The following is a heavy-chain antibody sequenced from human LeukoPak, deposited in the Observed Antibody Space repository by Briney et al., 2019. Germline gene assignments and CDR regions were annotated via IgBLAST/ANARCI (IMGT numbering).Heavy chain of an antibody. Sequence: SETLSLTCTVSGGSISSGSYYWSWIRQPAGKGLEWIGYIYYSGSTNYNPSLKSRVTISVDTSKNQFSLKLSSVTAADTAVYYCARAHSIASYYYGVDVWGQGTTVTVSS. J-gene: IGHJ6*02. CDR2: IYYSGST. CDR3: ARAHSIASYYYGVDV. V-gene: IGHV4-61*10. D-gene: IGHD2/OR15-2a*01. CDR1: GGSISSGSYY.